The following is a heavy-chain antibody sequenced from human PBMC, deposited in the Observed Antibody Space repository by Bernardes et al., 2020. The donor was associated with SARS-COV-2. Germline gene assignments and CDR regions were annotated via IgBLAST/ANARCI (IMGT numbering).Heavy chain of an antibody. CDR1: GGSVSGYY. CDR2: INHSGST. J-gene: IGHJ5*02. CDR3: ARRRIRGVIISWFDP. D-gene: IGHD3-10*01. Sequence: SETLSLTCAVYGGSVSGYYWSWIRQPPGKGLEWIWEINHSGSTNYNPSLKSRVTISVDTSKNQFSLKLSSLTAADTAVYYCARRRIRGVIISWFDPWGQGTLVTVSS. V-gene: IGHV4-34*01.